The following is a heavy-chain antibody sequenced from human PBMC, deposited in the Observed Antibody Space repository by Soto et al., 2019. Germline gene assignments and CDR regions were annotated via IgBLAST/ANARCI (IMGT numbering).Heavy chain of an antibody. J-gene: IGHJ6*02. CDR2: ILNSGST. Sequence: QVQLQESGPGLVKPSQTLSLSCSVSGGSISSDRYFWSWVRQHPGKGLEWIAYILNSGSTYFNPSLMGRVRISVDMSKSQLSLNLSSVTAADTAVYYCARGHTTFGFYYYGLDVWGQGATVIVSS. V-gene: IGHV4-31*03. CDR3: ARGHTTFGFYYYGLDV. D-gene: IGHD3-10*01. CDR1: GGSISSDRYF.